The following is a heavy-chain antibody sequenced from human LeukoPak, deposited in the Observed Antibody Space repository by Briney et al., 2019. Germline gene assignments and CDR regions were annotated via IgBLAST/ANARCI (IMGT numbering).Heavy chain of an antibody. CDR3: ARDKVDIVVVPAKESDYKYYYFMDV. D-gene: IGHD2-2*01. J-gene: IGHJ6*03. CDR2: TTSSSSYI. Sequence: GGSLRLSCAASGFTFSSYNMNWVRQAPGKGLEWVSSTTSSSSYIYYADSVKGRFTISRDNAKNSLYLQMNSLTAEDTAVYYCARDKVDIVVVPAKESDYKYYYFMDVWGKGTTVTVSS. CDR1: GFTFSSYN. V-gene: IGHV3-21*06.